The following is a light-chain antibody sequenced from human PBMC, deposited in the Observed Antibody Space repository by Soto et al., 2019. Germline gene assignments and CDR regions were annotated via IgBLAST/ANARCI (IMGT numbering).Light chain of an antibody. CDR3: QQSGSKPQT. CDR2: EAT. J-gene: IGKJ1*01. CDR1: QVISSY. V-gene: IGKV1-39*01. Sequence: IPLTRSLTAMSLSLSHIFTITCRASQVISSYLNWYQQKPGKAPNLLIYEATTLQSGVPSRFSGSGSGTDFTLTLSRLQPEDFATYYCQQSGSKPQTSGQLTKVDIK.